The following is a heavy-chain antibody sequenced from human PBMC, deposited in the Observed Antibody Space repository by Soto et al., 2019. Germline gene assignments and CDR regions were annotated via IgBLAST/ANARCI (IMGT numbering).Heavy chain of an antibody. Sequence: QVQLQESGPGLVKPSQTLSLTCTVSGASISSGGYFWTWIRQHPGKDLEWIGYSYYSGGTYYNPSLKSRVTISLDTSKNHFSLQLRSVTAADTAVYYCTREAVFGVIGHAFDIWGQGTMVTVS. J-gene: IGHJ3*02. CDR3: TREAVFGVIGHAFDI. D-gene: IGHD3-3*01. CDR2: SYYSGGT. V-gene: IGHV4-31*03. CDR1: GASISSGGYF.